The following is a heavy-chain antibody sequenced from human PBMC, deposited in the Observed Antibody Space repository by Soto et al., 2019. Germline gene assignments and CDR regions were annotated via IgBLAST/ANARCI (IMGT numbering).Heavy chain of an antibody. CDR1: GFTFSSYS. Sequence: PGGSLRLSCAASGFTFSSYSMNWVRQAPGKGLEWVSSISGSSSYIYYADSLKGRFTISRDNAKNSLYLQMNSLRAEDTAVYYCAGYGDYGYYYGMDVWGQGT. V-gene: IGHV3-21*01. D-gene: IGHD4-17*01. J-gene: IGHJ6*02. CDR2: ISGSSSYI. CDR3: AGYGDYGYYYGMDV.